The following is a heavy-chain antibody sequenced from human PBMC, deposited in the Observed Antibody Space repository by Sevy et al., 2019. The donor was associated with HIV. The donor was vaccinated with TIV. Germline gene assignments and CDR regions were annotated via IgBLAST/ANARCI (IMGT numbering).Heavy chain of an antibody. Sequence: GGSLRLSCAASQFTFRDYTMNWVRQTPGKGLEWISYISSGSSYIRYADSVKGRFTISRDNAENSLYLQMNRLRAEDTGVYFCARDRDYYGSGTYDYWAQGTLVTVSS. CDR1: QFTFRDYT. J-gene: IGHJ4*02. V-gene: IGHV3-21*06. D-gene: IGHD3-10*01. CDR3: ARDRDYYGSGTYDY. CDR2: ISSGSSYI.